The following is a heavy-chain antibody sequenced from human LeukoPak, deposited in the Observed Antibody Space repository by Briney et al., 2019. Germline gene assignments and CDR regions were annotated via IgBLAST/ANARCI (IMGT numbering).Heavy chain of an antibody. J-gene: IGHJ3*02. CDR1: GYTFSGYF. CDR2: INPNSGGT. V-gene: IGHV1-2*02. D-gene: IGHD6-25*01. Sequence: VKVSCKASGYTFSGYFIHWVRQAPGQGLEWMGWINPNSGGTHCSQKFQGRVNMTRDTSISTAYMELSRLRSDDTAVYYCASFQRAATEDAFDIWGQGTMVTVSS. CDR3: ASFQRAATEDAFDI.